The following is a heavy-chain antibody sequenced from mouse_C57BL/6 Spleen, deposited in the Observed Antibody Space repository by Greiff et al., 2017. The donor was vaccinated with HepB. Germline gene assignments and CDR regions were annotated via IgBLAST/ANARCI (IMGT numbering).Heavy chain of an antibody. CDR3: TRLTTVVEGFAY. CDR1: GYTFTDYE. CDR2: IDPETGGT. V-gene: IGHV1-15*01. J-gene: IGHJ3*01. D-gene: IGHD1-1*01. Sequence: VQLVESGAELVRPGASVTLSCKASGYTFTDYEMHWVMQTPVHGLEWIGAIDPETGGTAYNQKFKGKAILTADKSSSTAYMELRSLTSEDSAVYYCTRLTTVVEGFAYWGQGTLVTVSA.